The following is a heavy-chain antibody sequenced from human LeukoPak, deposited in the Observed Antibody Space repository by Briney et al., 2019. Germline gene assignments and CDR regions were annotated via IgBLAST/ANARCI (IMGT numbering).Heavy chain of an antibody. CDR2: INHSGST. CDR3: ARVSPFVSVLRYSPEWFDP. V-gene: IGHV4-34*01. J-gene: IGHJ5*02. CDR1: GGSFSGYY. Sequence: SETLSPTCAVYGGSFSGYYWSWIRQPPGKGLEWIGEINHSGSTNYNPSLKSRVTISVDTSKNQFSLKLSSVTAADTAVYYCARVSPFVSVLRYSPEWFDPWGQGTLVTVPS. D-gene: IGHD3-9*01.